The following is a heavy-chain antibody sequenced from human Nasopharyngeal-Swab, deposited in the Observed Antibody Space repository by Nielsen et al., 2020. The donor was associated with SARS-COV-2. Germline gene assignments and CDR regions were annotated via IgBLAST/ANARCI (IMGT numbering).Heavy chain of an antibody. Sequence: GESLKISCAASGFSVSGNTYMSWVRPAPGKGLEWVSTIHADGNTYYADSVRGRFTSSRDNSKNTVSLQMNSLRAEDTAVYYCASRGASADPSTRDLPFSRRTFDLWGRGTLVTVSS. CDR2: IHADGNT. CDR3: ASRGASADPSTRDLPFSRRTFDL. D-gene: IGHD6-13*01. J-gene: IGHJ2*01. V-gene: IGHV3-53*01. CDR1: GFSVSGNTY.